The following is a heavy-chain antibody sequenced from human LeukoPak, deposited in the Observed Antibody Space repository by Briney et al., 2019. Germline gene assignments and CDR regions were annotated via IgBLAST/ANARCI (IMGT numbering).Heavy chain of an antibody. V-gene: IGHV1-18*01. CDR3: ARDFAWGSGGAPVDDNWLDP. Sequence: ASVKVSCKATGYTFTSYGTSWVRQAPGQGLEWMGWISGHNGNTNYAEKLQGRLTMTTDTSTSTAYMELRSLRSDDTAVYYCARDFAWGSGGAPVDDNWLDPWGQGTLVTVSS. CDR1: GYTFTSYG. J-gene: IGHJ5*02. CDR2: ISGHNGNT. D-gene: IGHD7-27*01.